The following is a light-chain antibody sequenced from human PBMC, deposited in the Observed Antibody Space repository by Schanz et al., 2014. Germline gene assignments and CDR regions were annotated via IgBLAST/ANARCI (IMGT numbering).Light chain of an antibody. J-gene: IGLJ2*01. CDR3: FSYAGSNNLA. V-gene: IGLV2-23*02. CDR2: EVT. Sequence: QSALTQPASVSGSPGQSITISCTGTSSDVGNYDLVSWYRHYPGKAPKLLIYEVTKRPSGVSNRFSGSKSGNTASLTVSGLQAEDEADYYCFSYAGSNNLAFGGGTKLTVL. CDR1: SSDVGNYDL.